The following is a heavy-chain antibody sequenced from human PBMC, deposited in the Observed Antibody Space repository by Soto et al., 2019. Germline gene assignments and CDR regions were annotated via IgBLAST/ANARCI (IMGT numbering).Heavy chain of an antibody. CDR3: VLEGGGFGH. CDR1: GFTFSVSS. V-gene: IGHV3-73*01. CDR2: IRSKANNNAT. Sequence: EVQLVESGGGLVQPWGSVRLSCAGSGFTFSVSSMHWVRQAPGKGLEWLGRIRSKANNNATIYSESVRCTFISSRDDSQDPMFLQMRSLRTEDTAMYYCVLEGGGFGHWGQGNLVTVSS. D-gene: IGHD3-16*01. J-gene: IGHJ4*02.